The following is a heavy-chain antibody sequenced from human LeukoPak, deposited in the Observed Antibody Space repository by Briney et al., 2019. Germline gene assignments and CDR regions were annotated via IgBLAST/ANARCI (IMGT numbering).Heavy chain of an antibody. CDR3: ARGEMTVVGDCSSTSCYGAGWFDP. Sequence: SETLSLTCAVYGGSFSGYYWSWIRQPPGKGLEWIGEINHSGSTNYNPSLKSRVTISVDTSKNQFSLKLSSVTAADTAVYYCARGEMTVVGDCSSTSCYGAGWFDPWGQGTLVTVSS. J-gene: IGHJ5*02. V-gene: IGHV4-34*01. CDR1: GGSFSGYY. CDR2: INHSGST. D-gene: IGHD2-2*01.